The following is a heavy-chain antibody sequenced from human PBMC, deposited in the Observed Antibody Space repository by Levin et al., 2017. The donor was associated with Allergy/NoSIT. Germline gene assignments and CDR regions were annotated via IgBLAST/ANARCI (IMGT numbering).Heavy chain of an antibody. Sequence: SCAASGFIFSDYYMTWIRQAPGKGLEWISYISLGSGSYTNYAESVKGRFTISRDNAKNSLYLQMDSLRAEDAAVYYCARGPSSHITGLYFEHWGQGNLVTVSS. D-gene: IGHD1-20*01. CDR3: ARGPSSHITGLYFEH. V-gene: IGHV3-11*05. J-gene: IGHJ4*02. CDR2: ISLGSGSYT. CDR1: GFIFSDYY.